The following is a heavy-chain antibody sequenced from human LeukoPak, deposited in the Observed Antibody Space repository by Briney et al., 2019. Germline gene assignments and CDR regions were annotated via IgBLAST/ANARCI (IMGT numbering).Heavy chain of an antibody. CDR3: ARDTYYGSREGGMDV. CDR1: GGTFSSYA. J-gene: IGHJ6*04. Sequence: SVKVSCKASGGTFSSYAISWVRQAPGQGLEWMGGIIPIFGTANYAQKFQGRVTITADESTSTAYMELSSLRSEDTAVYYCARDTYYGSREGGMDVWGKGITVTVSS. D-gene: IGHD3-10*01. V-gene: IGHV1-69*13. CDR2: IIPIFGTA.